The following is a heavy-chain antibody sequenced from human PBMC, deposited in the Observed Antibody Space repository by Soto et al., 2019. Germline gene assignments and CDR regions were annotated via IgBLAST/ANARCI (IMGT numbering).Heavy chain of an antibody. D-gene: IGHD3-9*01. CDR3: ARMGDLRYFDWLSQYYFDY. J-gene: IGHJ4*02. CDR2: IYYSGST. V-gene: IGHV4-59*01. CDR1: GGSISSYY. Sequence: SETLSLTCTVSGGSISSYYWSWIRQPPGKGLEWIGYIYYSGSTNYNPSLKSRVTISVDTSKNQFSLKLSSVTAADTAVYYCARMGDLRYFDWLSQYYFDYWGQGTLVTVSS.